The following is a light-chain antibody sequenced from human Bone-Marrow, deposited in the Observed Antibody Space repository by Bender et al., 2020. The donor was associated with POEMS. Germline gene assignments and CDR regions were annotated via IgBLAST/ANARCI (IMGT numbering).Light chain of an antibody. CDR1: NIGYRP. Sequence: SSVLTQPPSVSVAPGETAEITCVIANIGYRPVHWSQQKPGQAPVLVVYDDVDRPSGVPDRFSGSKSGNTASLTVSGLQAEDEADYYCCSYVGSSTWLFGGGTKLTIL. J-gene: IGLJ3*02. V-gene: IGLV3-21*02. CDR2: DDV. CDR3: CSYVGSSTWL.